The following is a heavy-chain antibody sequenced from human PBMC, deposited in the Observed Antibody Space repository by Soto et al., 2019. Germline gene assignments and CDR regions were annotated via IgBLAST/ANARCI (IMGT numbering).Heavy chain of an antibody. J-gene: IGHJ5*02. CDR1: GFTFGDYA. D-gene: IGHD2-15*01. CDR2: IRSKAYGGTT. V-gene: IGHV3-49*03. Sequence: PGGSLRLSCTASGFTFGDYAMSWFRQAPGKGLEWVGFIRSKAYGGTTEYAASVKGRFTISRDDSKSIAYLQMNSLKTEDTAVYYCTARMVVAASWFDPWGQGTLVTVSS. CDR3: TARMVVAASWFDP.